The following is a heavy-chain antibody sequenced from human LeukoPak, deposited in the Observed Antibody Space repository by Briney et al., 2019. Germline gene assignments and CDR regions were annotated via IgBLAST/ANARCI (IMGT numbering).Heavy chain of an antibody. CDR2: ISHVGGT. Sequence: GGSLRLSCAASGFTFSDYAMSWVRQAPEKGLEWVSTISHVGGTYYADSVRGRFTISRDDSRNTLFLHMNTLRAEDTAIYYCAKDRTVGASYWYFDLWGRGTLVTVSS. D-gene: IGHD1-26*01. CDR1: GFTFSDYA. CDR3: AKDRTVGASYWYFDL. V-gene: IGHV3-23*01. J-gene: IGHJ2*01.